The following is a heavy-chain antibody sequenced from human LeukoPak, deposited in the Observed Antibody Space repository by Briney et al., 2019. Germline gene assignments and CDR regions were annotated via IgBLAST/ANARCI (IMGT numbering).Heavy chain of an antibody. CDR1: GGSISSGGYY. V-gene: IGHV4-31*03. CDR3: ARVCTNGVCYRGSTIDY. J-gene: IGHJ4*02. D-gene: IGHD2-8*01. CDR2: IYYSGST. Sequence: PLETLSLTCTVSGGSISSGGYYWSWIRQHPGKGLEWIGYIYYSGSTYYNPSLKSRVTISVDTSKNQFSLKLSSVTAADTAVYYCARVCTNGVCYRGSTIDYWGQGTLVTVSS.